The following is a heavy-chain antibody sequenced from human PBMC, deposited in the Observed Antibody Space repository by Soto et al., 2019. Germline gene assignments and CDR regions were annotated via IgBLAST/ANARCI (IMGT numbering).Heavy chain of an antibody. D-gene: IGHD1-1*01. V-gene: IGHV3-23*01. J-gene: IGHJ6*03. CDR1: GFPLSRCG. CDR2: FRGSAGDT. CDR3: AKKTTASDYSFYMDV. Sequence: PGGSLRLSCEASGFPLSRCGMIWARQAPGKGLEWVSGFRGSAGDTYYAESVKGRFTISRDISENMLYLQMNSLRAEDTAVYYCAKKTTASDYSFYMDVWGKGTTVTVSS.